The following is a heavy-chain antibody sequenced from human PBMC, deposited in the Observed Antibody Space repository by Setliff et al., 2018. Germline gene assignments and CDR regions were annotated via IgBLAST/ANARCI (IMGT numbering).Heavy chain of an antibody. D-gene: IGHD3-22*01. J-gene: IGHJ3*02. Sequence: GASVKVSCKASGYMFTSYGITWVRQAPGQGLEWMGWISAYDGNTKFAQKFQDRVTMSTDAPTTTAYMELRSLRSDDTAVYYCGRDYYDISGSYGVPIDIWGQGTAVTVSS. CDR1: GYMFTSYG. V-gene: IGHV1-18*01. CDR3: GRDYYDISGSYGVPIDI. CDR2: ISAYDGNT.